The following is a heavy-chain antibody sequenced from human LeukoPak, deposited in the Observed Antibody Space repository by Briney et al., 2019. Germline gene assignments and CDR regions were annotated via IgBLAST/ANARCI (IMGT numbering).Heavy chain of an antibody. Sequence: SGPTLVKPTQTLTLTCTFSGFSLSTSGVGVGWIRQPPGKALEWPALIYWDDDKLYSPSLKSRLTITKDTPKNQVVLTMTNMDPVDTATYYCAHRRRGYSSGWYTGNFDYWGQGTLVTVSS. CDR3: AHRRRGYSSGWYTGNFDY. CDR2: IYWDDDK. J-gene: IGHJ4*02. V-gene: IGHV2-5*02. D-gene: IGHD6-19*01. CDR1: GFSLSTSGVG.